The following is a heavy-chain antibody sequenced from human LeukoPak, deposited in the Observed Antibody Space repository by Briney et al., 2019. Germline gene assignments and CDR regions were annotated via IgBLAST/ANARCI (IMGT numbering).Heavy chain of an antibody. CDR3: ARDANFGYDAFDL. J-gene: IGHJ3*01. V-gene: IGHV3-33*08. CDR2: IWDDGSNK. Sequence: PGRSLRLSCAASGFTFSSYAMHWVRQAPGKGLEWVAVIWDDGSNKYYADSVKGRFTISRDNSKNTLYLQVNSLRAEDTAVYYCARDANFGYDAFDLWGQGTMVTVSS. CDR1: GFTFSSYA. D-gene: IGHD3-10*01.